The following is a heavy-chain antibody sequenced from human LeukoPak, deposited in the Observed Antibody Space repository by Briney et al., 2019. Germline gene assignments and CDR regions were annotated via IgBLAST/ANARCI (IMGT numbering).Heavy chain of an antibody. D-gene: IGHD6-13*01. CDR2: INPSGGST. CDR3: ARDGAAAGYFDY. Sequence: ASVTVSRKASGYTLTSYYMHRVRQAPGQGLEWMGIINPSGGSTSYAQKFQGRVTMTRDTSTSTVYMELSSLRSEDTAVYYCARDGAAAGYFDYWGQGTLVTVSS. V-gene: IGHV1-46*01. CDR1: GYTLTSYY. J-gene: IGHJ4*02.